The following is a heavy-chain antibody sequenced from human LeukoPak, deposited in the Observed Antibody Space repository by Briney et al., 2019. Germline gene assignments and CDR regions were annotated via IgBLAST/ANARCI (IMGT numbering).Heavy chain of an antibody. V-gene: IGHV4-31*03. CDR3: ACSGLAGDAFDI. J-gene: IGHJ3*02. CDR1: GGSISSGGYY. Sequence: PSETLSLTCTVSGGSISSGGYYWSWIRQHPGKGLEWIGYIYYSGSTYYNPSLKSRVTISVDTSKNQFSLKLSSVTAADTAVYYCACSGLAGDAFDIWGQGTMVTVSS. CDR2: IYYSGST. D-gene: IGHD2-15*01.